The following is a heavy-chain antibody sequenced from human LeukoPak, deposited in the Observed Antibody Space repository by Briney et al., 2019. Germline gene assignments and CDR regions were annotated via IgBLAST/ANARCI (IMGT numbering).Heavy chain of an antibody. CDR2: IDSFSTI. CDR3: ARFVRAIWSSDH. V-gene: IGHV3-48*02. D-gene: IGHD3-10*01. CDR1: GFTFSSYS. J-gene: IGHJ4*02. Sequence: GGSLRLSCAASGFTFSSYSMNWVRQAPGKGLEWVSSIDSFSTISYADSVKGRFTISRDNGKNSMYLQMNSLRDEDTAVYYCARFVRAIWSSDHWGQGTLVTVSS.